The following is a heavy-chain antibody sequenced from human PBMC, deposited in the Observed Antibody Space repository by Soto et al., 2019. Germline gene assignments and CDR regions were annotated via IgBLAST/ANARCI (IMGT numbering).Heavy chain of an antibody. D-gene: IGHD1-26*01. CDR2: IYHSGST. CDR1: GGSISSSNW. V-gene: IGHV4-4*02. J-gene: IGHJ6*02. Sequence: QVQLQESGPGLVKPSGTLSLTCAVSGGSISSSNWWSWVRQPPGKGLEWIGEIYHSGSTNYNPSLQSRVNITVDKSKNPFSLKLSSVPGADTGVYYCARVSGRYSYGMDVWGQGTTVTVSS. CDR3: ARVSGRYSYGMDV.